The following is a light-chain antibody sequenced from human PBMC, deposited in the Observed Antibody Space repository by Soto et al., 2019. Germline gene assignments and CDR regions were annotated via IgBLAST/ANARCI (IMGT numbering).Light chain of an antibody. CDR2: GAS. Sequence: EIVMTQSPATLSVSPGERATLSCRASQSVSSNLAWYQQKPGQAPRLLIYGASTRATGIPARFSGSGSGTEFTLTISSLQSEDFAVYYCQQRVTFGQGTKLEI. CDR3: QQRVT. CDR1: QSVSSN. J-gene: IGKJ2*01. V-gene: IGKV3-15*01.